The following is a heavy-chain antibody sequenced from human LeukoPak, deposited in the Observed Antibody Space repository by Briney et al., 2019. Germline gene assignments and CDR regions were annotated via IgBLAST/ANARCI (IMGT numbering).Heavy chain of an antibody. CDR3: ARQKRYYDSSGYPYGAFDI. CDR2: IYYSGST. CDR1: GGSISSYY. D-gene: IGHD3-22*01. V-gene: IGHV4-59*08. Sequence: SETLSLTCTVSGGSISSYYWSWIRQPPGKGLEWIGYIYYSGSTNYNPSLKSRVTISVDTSKNQFSLKLSSVTAADTAVYYCARQKRYYDSSGYPYGAFDIWGQGTMVTVSS. J-gene: IGHJ3*02.